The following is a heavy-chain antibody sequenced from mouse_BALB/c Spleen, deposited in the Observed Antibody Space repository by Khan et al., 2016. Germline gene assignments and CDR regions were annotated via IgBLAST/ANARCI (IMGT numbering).Heavy chain of an antibody. D-gene: IGHD1-3*01. Sequence: QVQLKQSGAELVRPGVSVKISCKGSGYTFTDYAMHWVKQSHAKSLEWIGVISTYYGDTSYNQKFEGKATMTVDKSSSTAYMELARLTSEDSAIYYCAREALNSDYAMDYWGQGTSVTVSS. J-gene: IGHJ4*01. CDR3: AREALNSDYAMDY. CDR1: GYTFTDYA. CDR2: ISTYYGDT. V-gene: IGHV1S137*01.